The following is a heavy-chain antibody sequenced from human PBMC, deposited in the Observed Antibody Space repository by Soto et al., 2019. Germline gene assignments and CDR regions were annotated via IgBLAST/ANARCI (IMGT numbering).Heavy chain of an antibody. V-gene: IGHV1-8*01. CDR3: ARLSEESSSSNYYYVYRDV. Sequence: QVQLVQSGSEGKEPGASMKISCQASGYTFTRYYITWVRQATGQGLEWMGWMNPQTGNTAYAEKFQGRVTLTRSTSINPAYMELSALRSEDTAVYYCARLSEESSSSNYYYVYRDVWGKGSTVTVSS. J-gene: IGHJ6*03. D-gene: IGHD6-6*01. CDR1: GYTFTRYY. CDR2: MNPQTGNT.